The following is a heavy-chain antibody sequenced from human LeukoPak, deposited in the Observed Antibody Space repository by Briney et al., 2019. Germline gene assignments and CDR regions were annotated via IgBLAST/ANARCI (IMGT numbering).Heavy chain of an antibody. CDR1: GGTFSSYA. CDR3: ARDSWGHKYYFDY. CDR2: IIPIFGTA. D-gene: IGHD2-15*01. V-gene: IGHV1-69*13. Sequence: ASVKVSCKASGGTFSSYAISWVRQAPGQGLEWMVGIIPIFGTANYAQKFQGRVTITADESTSTAYMELSSLRSEDTAVYYCARDSWGHKYYFDYWGQGTLVTVSS. J-gene: IGHJ4*02.